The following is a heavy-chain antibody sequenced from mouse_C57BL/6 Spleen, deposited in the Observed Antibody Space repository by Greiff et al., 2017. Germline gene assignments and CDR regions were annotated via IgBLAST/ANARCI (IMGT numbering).Heavy chain of an antibody. Sequence: QVQLKEPGAELVKPGASVKLSCKASGYTFTSYWMHWVKQRPGQGLEWIGMIHPNSGSTNYNEKFKSKATLTVDKSSSTAYMQLSSLTSEDSAVYYCARSAYGSSYWGQGTLVTVSA. D-gene: IGHD1-1*01. CDR2: IHPNSGST. CDR3: ARSAYGSSY. CDR1: GYTFTSYW. V-gene: IGHV1-64*01. J-gene: IGHJ3*01.